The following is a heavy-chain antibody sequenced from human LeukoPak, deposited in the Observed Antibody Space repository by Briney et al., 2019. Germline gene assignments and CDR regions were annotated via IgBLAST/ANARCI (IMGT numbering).Heavy chain of an antibody. Sequence: SVKVSCKASGGTFSSYAISWVRQAPGHGLEWMGRIIPILGIANYAQKFQGRVTITADKSTSTAYMELSSLRSDDTAVYYCARGWLQPYWYFELWGRGTVVTVSS. J-gene: IGHJ2*01. CDR3: ARGWLQPYWYFEL. CDR2: IIPILGIA. CDR1: GGTFSSYA. V-gene: IGHV1-69*04. D-gene: IGHD5-24*01.